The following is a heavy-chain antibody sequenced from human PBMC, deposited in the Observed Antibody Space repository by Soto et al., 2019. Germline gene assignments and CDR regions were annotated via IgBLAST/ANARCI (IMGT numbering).Heavy chain of an antibody. CDR2: IYYSGST. Sequence: PSETLSLTCTVSGGSISSGDYYWSWIRQPPGKGLEWIGYIYYSGSTYYNPSLKSRVTISVDTSKNQFSLKLSSVTAADTAVYYCARVLLWFGEFGWFDPWGQGTLVTVSS. V-gene: IGHV4-30-4*01. CDR3: ARVLLWFGEFGWFDP. J-gene: IGHJ5*02. CDR1: GGSISSGDYY. D-gene: IGHD3-10*01.